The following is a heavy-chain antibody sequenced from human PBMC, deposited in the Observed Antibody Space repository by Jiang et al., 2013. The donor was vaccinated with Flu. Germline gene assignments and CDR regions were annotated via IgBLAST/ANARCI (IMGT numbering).Heavy chain of an antibody. D-gene: IGHD3-3*01. Sequence: LLKPSETLSLTCAVYGGSFSGYYWSWIRQPPGKGLEWIGEINHSGSTNYNPSLKSRVTISVDTSKNQFSLKLSSVTAADTAVYYCARAPYYDFWSGYFPWGQGTLVTVSS. V-gene: IGHV4-34*01. J-gene: IGHJ5*02. CDR2: INHSGST. CDR1: GGSFSGYY. CDR3: ARAPYYDFWSGYFP.